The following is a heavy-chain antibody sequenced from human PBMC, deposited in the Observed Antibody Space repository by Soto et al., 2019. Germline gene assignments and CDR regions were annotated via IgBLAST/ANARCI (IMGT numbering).Heavy chain of an antibody. V-gene: IGHV4-30-4*01. Sequence: SETLSLTCTVSGGSISSGNYYWSWIRQPPGKGLEWIGSISYSGSTYYSTSLKSRVTISVDTSKSQFSLNLSFVTAADTSVYYCATMGTPATGLYFFDYWGQGSLVTVSS. CDR3: ATMGTPATGLYFFDY. D-gene: IGHD2-15*01. J-gene: IGHJ4*02. CDR2: ISYSGST. CDR1: GGSISSGNYY.